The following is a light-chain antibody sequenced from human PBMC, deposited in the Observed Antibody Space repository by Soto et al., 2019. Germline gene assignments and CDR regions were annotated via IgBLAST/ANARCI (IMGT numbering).Light chain of an antibody. CDR1: QSISSW. Sequence: DIQMTQSPSTLSGSVGDRVTITCRASQSISSWLAWYQQKPGKAPKLLIYKASSLESGVPSRFSGSRPGTEFTLTISSMQPDDFATYYCQQYNSYWWTFGQWTKGDIK. V-gene: IGKV1-5*03. J-gene: IGKJ1*01. CDR3: QQYNSYWWT. CDR2: KAS.